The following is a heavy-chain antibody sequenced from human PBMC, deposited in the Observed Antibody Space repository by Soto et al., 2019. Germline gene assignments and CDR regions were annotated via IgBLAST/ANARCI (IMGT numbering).Heavy chain of an antibody. CDR1: GYSFTGHY. Sequence: QVRLVQSGPEVRKPGASVKISCEASGYSFTGHYLHWVRQAPGHGLEWMGWINPNSGGTNYAQKLQDWIFITRDKALSTVYMDLSSLRSEDTAMYYCAKSDGAEENDAFDIWGQGTMISVS. CDR2: INPNSGGT. CDR3: AKSDGAEENDAFDI. D-gene: IGHD3-16*01. V-gene: IGHV1-2*04. J-gene: IGHJ3*02.